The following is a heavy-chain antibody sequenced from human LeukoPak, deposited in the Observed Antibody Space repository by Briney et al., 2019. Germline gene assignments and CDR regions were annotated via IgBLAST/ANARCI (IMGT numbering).Heavy chain of an antibody. V-gene: IGHV3-23*01. Sequence: GGSLRLSCAASGFTFSNYPMAWVRQAPGEGLEWVSGISGRGDTIYYADSVKGRFTISRDNSKNTLYLQMNSLRAEDTAVYYCAKAVVSMVQGVLDYWGQGTLVTVSS. CDR3: AKAVVSMVQGVLDY. CDR2: ISGRGDTI. J-gene: IGHJ4*02. D-gene: IGHD3-10*01. CDR1: GFTFSNYP.